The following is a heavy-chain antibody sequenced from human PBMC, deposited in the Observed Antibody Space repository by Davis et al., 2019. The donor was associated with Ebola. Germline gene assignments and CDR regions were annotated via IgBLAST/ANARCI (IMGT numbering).Heavy chain of an antibody. CDR3: ASPRRPTVTAYYYYYGMDV. CDR2: IWYDGSNK. D-gene: IGHD4-11*01. CDR1: GFTFSSYG. V-gene: IGHV3-33*01. J-gene: IGHJ6*02. Sequence: GGSLRLSCAASGFTFSSYGMHWVRQAPGKGLEWVAVIWYDGSNKYYADSVKGRFTISRDNSKNTLYLQMNSLRAEDTAVYYCASPRRPTVTAYYYYYGMDVWGQGTLVTVSS.